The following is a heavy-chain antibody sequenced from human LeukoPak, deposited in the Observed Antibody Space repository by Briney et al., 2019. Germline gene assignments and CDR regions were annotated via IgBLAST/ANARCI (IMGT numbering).Heavy chain of an antibody. V-gene: IGHV3-64*01. CDR2: ISSNGGST. J-gene: IGHJ3*02. Sequence: GGSLRLSCAASGFTFSSYAMHWVRQAPGKGLEYVSAISSNGGSTYYANSVKGRFTISRDNSKNTLYLQMGSLRAEDMAVYYCARSQYYDFWSGYWVDAFDIWGQGTMVTVSS. CDR3: ARSQYYDFWSGYWVDAFDI. D-gene: IGHD3-3*01. CDR1: GFTFSSYA.